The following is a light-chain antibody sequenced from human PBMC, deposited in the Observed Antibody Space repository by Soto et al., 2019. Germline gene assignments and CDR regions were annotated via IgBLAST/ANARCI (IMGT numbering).Light chain of an antibody. V-gene: IGLV2-11*01. J-gene: IGLJ2*01. CDR1: SSDVGGYNY. CDR3: CSYAGSYTSL. Sequence: QSALTQPRSVSGSPGQSVTISCTGTSSDVGGYNYVSWYQQHPGKAPKLIIYDVSKRPSGVPDRFSGSKAGNTASLTISGLQAEDEADYYCCSYAGSYTSLFGGGTKLTVL. CDR2: DVS.